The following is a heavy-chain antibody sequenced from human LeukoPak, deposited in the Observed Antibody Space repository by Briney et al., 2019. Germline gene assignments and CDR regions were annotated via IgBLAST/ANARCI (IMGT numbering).Heavy chain of an antibody. D-gene: IGHD3-3*01. V-gene: IGHV1-8*03. CDR3: ARETAPYYDFWSGSVV. CDR1: GYTFTSYD. CDR2: MNPNSGNT. J-gene: IGHJ3*01. Sequence: GASVKVSCKASGYTFTSYDINWVRQATGQGLEWMGWMNPNSGNTGYAQKFQGRVTITRNTSISTAYMELSSLRSEDTAVYYCARETAPYYDFWSGSVVWGQGTMVTVSS.